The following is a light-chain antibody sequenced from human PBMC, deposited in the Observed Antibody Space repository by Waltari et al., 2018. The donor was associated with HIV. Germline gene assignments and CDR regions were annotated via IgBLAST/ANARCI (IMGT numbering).Light chain of an antibody. Sequence: QSVLTQPPSVSGAPGPRVTISCTGSSPNIGDGYDVHWYQQLPGTAPKRLIYGNSNRPSGVPDRFSGSKSGTSASLAITGLQAEDEADYYCQSYDSSLSGWVFGGGTKLTVL. CDR1: SPNIGDGYD. CDR3: QSYDSSLSGWV. V-gene: IGLV1-40*01. J-gene: IGLJ3*02. CDR2: GNS.